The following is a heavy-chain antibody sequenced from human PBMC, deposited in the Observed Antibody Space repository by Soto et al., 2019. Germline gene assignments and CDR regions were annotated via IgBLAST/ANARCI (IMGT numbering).Heavy chain of an antibody. J-gene: IGHJ4*02. CDR2: IYYSGST. CDR3: ARAYGDYVFDY. V-gene: IGHV4-59*01. CDR1: GGSISSYY. D-gene: IGHD4-17*01. Sequence: SETLSLTCTVSGGSISSYYWSWLRQPPGKGLEWIGYIYYSGSTNYNPSLKSRVTISVDTSKNQFSLKLSSVTAADTAVYYCARAYGDYVFDYWGQGTLVTVS.